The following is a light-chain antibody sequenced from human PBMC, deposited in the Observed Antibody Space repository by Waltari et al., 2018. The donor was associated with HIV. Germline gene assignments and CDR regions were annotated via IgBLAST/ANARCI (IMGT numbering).Light chain of an antibody. CDR3: CSYADKYTWV. J-gene: IGLJ3*02. CDR1: SSDVGDYNY. V-gene: IGLV2-11*01. CDR2: DVN. Sequence: QSALTQPRSVSGSPGQSVTISCTGTSSDVGDYNYVSWYQQHPGKAPKLMIFDVNKLPSGGAVRFSGSKSGNTAFLTISVLQAEDEADYYCCSYADKYTWVFGGGTKLTVL.